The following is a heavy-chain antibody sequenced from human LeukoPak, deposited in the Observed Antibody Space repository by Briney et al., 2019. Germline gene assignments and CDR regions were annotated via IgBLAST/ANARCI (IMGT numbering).Heavy chain of an antibody. Sequence: PRGSLRLSCAASGFTFSSYWMSWVRQAPGKGLEWVANIKQDGSEKYYVDSVKGRFTISRDNAKNSLYLQMNSLRAEDTAVYYCARIPPHYDSSGYYYPENYYFDYWGQGTLVTVSS. CDR2: IKQDGSEK. D-gene: IGHD3-22*01. CDR1: GFTFSSYW. J-gene: IGHJ4*02. CDR3: ARIPPHYDSSGYYYPENYYFDY. V-gene: IGHV3-7*01.